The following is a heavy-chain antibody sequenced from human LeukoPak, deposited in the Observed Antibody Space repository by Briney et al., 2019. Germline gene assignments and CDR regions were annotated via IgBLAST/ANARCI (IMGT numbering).Heavy chain of an antibody. Sequence: PGGSLRLSCAASGFTFDDYAMHWVRQAPGKGLEWVSGISWNSGSIGYADSVKGRFTISRDNAKNSLYLQMNSLRAEDTALYYCAKGGYYGSGSLENWGQGTLVTVSS. CDR2: ISWNSGSI. V-gene: IGHV3-9*01. D-gene: IGHD3-10*01. CDR3: AKGGYYGSGSLEN. J-gene: IGHJ4*02. CDR1: GFTFDDYA.